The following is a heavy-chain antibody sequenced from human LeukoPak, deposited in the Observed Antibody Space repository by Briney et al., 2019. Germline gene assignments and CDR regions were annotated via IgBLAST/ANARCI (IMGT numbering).Heavy chain of an antibody. CDR1: GFXVSTNY. CDR2: IYRDGST. D-gene: IGHD6-19*01. J-gene: IGHJ4*02. Sequence: PGGSLRLSCGASGFXVSTNYISWVRQAPGKGLDWVSIIYRDGSTFYADSVKGRFTISRHNSENTLYLQMNSLRPEDTAVYYCGRVGVGAVAGNYLDYWGQGTLVTVSS. V-gene: IGHV3-53*04. CDR3: GRVGVGAVAGNYLDY.